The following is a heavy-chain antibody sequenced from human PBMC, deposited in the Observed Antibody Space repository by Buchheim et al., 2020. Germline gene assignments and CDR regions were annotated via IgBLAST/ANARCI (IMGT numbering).Heavy chain of an antibody. CDR1: GASISNSNYY. J-gene: IGHJ5*02. Sequence: QLQLQESGPGLVKPSETLSLICTVSGASISNSNYYWGWIRQPPGKGLEWIGSGYYSGSTYYNPSLKSRVTISVDTSRNQFSLKLNSVTAADTAVYYCARQGLNGWTFDTWGQGIL. D-gene: IGHD6-19*01. CDR3: ARQGLNGWTFDT. CDR2: GYYSGST. V-gene: IGHV4-39*01.